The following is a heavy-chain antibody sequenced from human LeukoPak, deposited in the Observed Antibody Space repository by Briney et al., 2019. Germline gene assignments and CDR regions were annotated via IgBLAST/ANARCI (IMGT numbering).Heavy chain of an antibody. CDR3: AKVSGNI. Sequence: GGSLRLSCEASGFTFDDYGMSWVRQAPGKGLEWVSAISGSGGSTYYADSVKGRFTISRDNSKNMLYLQINSLRAEDTAVYYCAKVSGNIWGQGTLVTVSS. CDR2: ISGSGGST. D-gene: IGHD3-10*01. CDR1: GFTFDDYG. V-gene: IGHV3-23*01. J-gene: IGHJ4*02.